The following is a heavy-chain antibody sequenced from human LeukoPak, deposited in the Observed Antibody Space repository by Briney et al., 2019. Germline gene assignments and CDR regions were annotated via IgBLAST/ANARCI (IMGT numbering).Heavy chain of an antibody. CDR2: IKQDGSEK. D-gene: IGHD3-16*01. CDR3: ARERGGQSNDYLHGGPFDY. V-gene: IGHV3-7*05. Sequence: GGSLRLSCAASGFTFSDYYMSWIRQAPGKGLEWVANIKQDGSEKNYMDSVKGRFTISRDNAKNSLLLQMNSLRVEDTAVYYCARERGGQSNDYLHGGPFDYWGQGTLVTVSS. J-gene: IGHJ4*02. CDR1: GFTFSDYY.